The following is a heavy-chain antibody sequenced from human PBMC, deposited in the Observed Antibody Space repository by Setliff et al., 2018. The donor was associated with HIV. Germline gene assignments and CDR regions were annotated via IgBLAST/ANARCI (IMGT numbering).Heavy chain of an antibody. D-gene: IGHD1-7*01. CDR1: GYIFATYG. Sequence: ASVKVSCKATGYIFATYGISWVRQAPRQGPEWMGWINPKSGGTHFAQNFQGRVTMTRDTSINTAYMDLGQLTSDDTAIYYCARDPTGTHFFHPSSYMDVWGRGTTVTVSS. CDR2: INPKSGGT. J-gene: IGHJ6*03. V-gene: IGHV1-2*02. CDR3: ARDPTGTHFFHPSSYMDV.